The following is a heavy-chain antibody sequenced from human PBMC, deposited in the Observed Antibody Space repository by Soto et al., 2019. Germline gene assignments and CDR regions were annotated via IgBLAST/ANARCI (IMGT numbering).Heavy chain of an antibody. J-gene: IGHJ6*02. CDR1: GGTFSSYA. D-gene: IGHD2-21*02. CDR3: ARGLPPVVTAIGPYYYYGMDV. V-gene: IGHV1-69*13. Sequence: SVKVSCKASGGTFSSYAISWVRQAPGQGLEWMGGIIPIFGTANYAQKFQGRVTITADESTSTAYMELSSLRSEDTAVYYCARGLPPVVTAIGPYYYYGMDVWGQGTTVTVSS. CDR2: IIPIFGTA.